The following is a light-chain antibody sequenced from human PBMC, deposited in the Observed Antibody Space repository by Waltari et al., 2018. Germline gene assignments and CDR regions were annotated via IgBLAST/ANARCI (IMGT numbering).Light chain of an antibody. J-gene: IGLJ2*01. CDR3: ASWDDSLNALL. V-gene: IGLV1-44*01. CDR2: GTN. CDR1: SSNIGTNT. Sequence: QSVLTQPPSASGTPGQRVTISCSGSSSNIGTNTVNWYQQLPGTAPKLPIYGTNQGPSGVPARFSGSKSGTSASLAISELQSEDEADYYCASWDDSLNALLFGGGTKLTVL.